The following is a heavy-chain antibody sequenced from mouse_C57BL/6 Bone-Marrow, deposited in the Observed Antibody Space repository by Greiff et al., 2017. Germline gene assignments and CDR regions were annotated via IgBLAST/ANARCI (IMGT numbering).Heavy chain of an antibody. Sequence: QVQLQQPGAELVRPGTSVKLSCKASGYTFTSYWMHWVKQRPGQGLEWIGVIDPSDSYTNYNQKFKGKATLTVDTSSSTAYMQLSSLTSEYAAVYYCARHPSYYSNSWFAYWGQGTLVTVSA. J-gene: IGHJ3*01. D-gene: IGHD2-5*01. CDR1: GYTFTSYW. CDR2: IDPSDSYT. CDR3: ARHPSYYSNSWFAY. V-gene: IGHV1-59*01.